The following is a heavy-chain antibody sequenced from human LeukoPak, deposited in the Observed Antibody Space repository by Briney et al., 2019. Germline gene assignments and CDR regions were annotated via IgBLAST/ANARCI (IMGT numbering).Heavy chain of an antibody. V-gene: IGHV3-64*01. D-gene: IGHD2-8*01. CDR2: ISSNGGST. CDR1: GFTFSSYA. CDR3: ARLSHRDEVYAVYLDLDY. Sequence: GGSLRLSCAASGFTFSSYAMHWVGQAPGKGVEYVSAISSNGGSTYYANSVKGRFTISRDNSKNTLYLQMGSLRAEDMAVYYCARLSHRDEVYAVYLDLDYWGQGTLVTVSS. J-gene: IGHJ4*02.